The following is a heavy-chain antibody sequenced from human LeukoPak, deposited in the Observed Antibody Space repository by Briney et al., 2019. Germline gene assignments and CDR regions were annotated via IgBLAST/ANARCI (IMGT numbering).Heavy chain of an antibody. Sequence: SETLSLTCAVSGGSISSSNWWSWVRQPPGKGLEWIGEIYHRGSTNYNPSLKSRLTISVDKSKNQFSLKLSSVTAADTAVYYCARRDGYCSGGSCYSDDAFDIWGQGTMVTVSS. CDR2: IYHRGST. J-gene: IGHJ3*02. D-gene: IGHD2-15*01. CDR3: ARRDGYCSGGSCYSDDAFDI. V-gene: IGHV4-4*02. CDR1: GGSISSSNW.